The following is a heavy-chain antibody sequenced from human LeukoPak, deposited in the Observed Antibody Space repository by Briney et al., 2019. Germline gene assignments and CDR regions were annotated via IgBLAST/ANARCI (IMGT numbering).Heavy chain of an antibody. Sequence: GASVKVSCKASGYTFTGYYMHWVRQAPGQGLEWMGRINPNSGGTNYAQKFQGRVTMTRDTSISTAYMELSRLRSDDTAVYYCARAAYCGGDCYLDYWGQGTLVTVSS. D-gene: IGHD2-21*02. V-gene: IGHV1-2*06. CDR2: INPNSGGT. J-gene: IGHJ4*02. CDR1: GYTFTGYY. CDR3: ARAAYCGGDCYLDY.